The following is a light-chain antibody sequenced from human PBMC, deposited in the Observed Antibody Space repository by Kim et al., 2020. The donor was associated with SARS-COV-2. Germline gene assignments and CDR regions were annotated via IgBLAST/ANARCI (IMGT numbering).Light chain of an antibody. Sequence: EIVLTQSPGTLSLSPGERATLSCRASQSVSNSDLAWYQQKPGQAPRLLIYGASSRATGIPDRFSGSGSGTDYSLTINRLEPEDFAVYYCQQYGNPPLTFDQGTKVAIK. V-gene: IGKV3-20*01. CDR3: QQYGNPPLT. J-gene: IGKJ1*01. CDR1: QSVSNSD. CDR2: GAS.